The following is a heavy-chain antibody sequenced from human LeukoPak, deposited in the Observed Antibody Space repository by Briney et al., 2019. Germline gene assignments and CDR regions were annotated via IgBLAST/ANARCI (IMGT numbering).Heavy chain of an antibody. CDR3: ARDPTHIPPGLPQGIAAAGADY. J-gene: IGHJ4*02. D-gene: IGHD6-13*01. CDR2: INPNSGGT. Sequence: GASVKVSCKASGYTFTGYYMHWVRQAPGQGLEWMGWINPNSGGTNYAQKFQGRVTMTRDTSISTAYMELSRLRSDDTAVYYCARDPTHIPPGLPQGIAAAGADYWGQGTLVTVSS. V-gene: IGHV1-2*02. CDR1: GYTFTGYY.